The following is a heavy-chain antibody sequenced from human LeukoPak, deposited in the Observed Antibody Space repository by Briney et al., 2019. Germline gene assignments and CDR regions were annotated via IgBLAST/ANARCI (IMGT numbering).Heavy chain of an antibody. D-gene: IGHD6-6*01. CDR2: FDPEDGET. CDR3: ATGAYSSSPHYYYGMDV. V-gene: IGHV1-24*01. Sequence: ASVKVSCKVSGYTLTELSMHWVRQAPGKGLEWMGGFDPEDGETIYAQKFQGRVTMTEDTSTDTAYMELGSLRSEDTAVYYCATGAYSSSPHYYYGMDVWGQGTTVTVSS. CDR1: GYTLTELS. J-gene: IGHJ6*02.